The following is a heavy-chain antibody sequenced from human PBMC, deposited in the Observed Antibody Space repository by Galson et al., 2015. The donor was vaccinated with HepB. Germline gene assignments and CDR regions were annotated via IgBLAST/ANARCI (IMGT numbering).Heavy chain of an antibody. V-gene: IGHV3-23*01. D-gene: IGHD3-3*01. J-gene: IGHJ4*02. CDR3: AKDLFSDFWIHGNRGYFDY. Sequence: SLRLSCAASGFTFSSYAMSWVRQAPGKGLEWVSAISGSGGSTYYADSVKGRFTISRDNSKNTLYLQMNSLRAEDTAVYYCAKDLFSDFWIHGNRGYFDYWGQGTLVTVSS. CDR1: GFTFSSYA. CDR2: ISGSGGST.